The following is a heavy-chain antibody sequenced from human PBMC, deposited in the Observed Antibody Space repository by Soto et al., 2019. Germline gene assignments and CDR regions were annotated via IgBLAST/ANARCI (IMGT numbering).Heavy chain of an antibody. CDR1: GGSISSYY. J-gene: IGHJ4*02. CDR2: IYYSGST. Sequence: SESLSLTCTVSGGSISSYYWSWIRQPPGKGLEWIGYIYYSGSTNYNPSLKSRVTISVDTSKNQFSLKLSSVTAADTAVYYCAREGDGAFDYWGQGTLVTVSS. D-gene: IGHD2-21*02. V-gene: IGHV4-59*01. CDR3: AREGDGAFDY.